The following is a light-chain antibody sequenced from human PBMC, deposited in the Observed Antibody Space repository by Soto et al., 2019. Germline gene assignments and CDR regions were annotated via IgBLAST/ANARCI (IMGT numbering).Light chain of an antibody. CDR3: QSFDSDLSAFV. J-gene: IGLJ1*01. CDR1: SSNIGAGYD. V-gene: IGLV1-40*01. Sequence: VLTQAPSISGAPGQRVTISCTGSSSNIGAGYDVHWFQQFPGTAPRPLIHGNNNRPSGVPDRFSGSESGTSASLAIAGLQAGDEAIYYCQSFDSDLSAFVFGTGTKVTVL. CDR2: GNN.